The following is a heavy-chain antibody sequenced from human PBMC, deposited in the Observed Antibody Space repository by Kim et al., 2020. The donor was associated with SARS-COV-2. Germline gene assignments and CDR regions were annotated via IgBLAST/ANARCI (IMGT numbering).Heavy chain of an antibody. CDR2: IWYDGSNE. J-gene: IGHJ3*02. Sequence: GGSLRLSCAASGFTFSGYGMRWVRQAPGKGLEWVAVIWYDGSNEYSADSATGRFTFSRDNAKNTLYPQMNIVRAEDTAVYDCASGGVAYGAFDIWGQGTMVTVSS. D-gene: IGHD3-16*01. V-gene: IGHV3-33*01. CDR3: ASGGVAYGAFDI. CDR1: GFTFSGYG.